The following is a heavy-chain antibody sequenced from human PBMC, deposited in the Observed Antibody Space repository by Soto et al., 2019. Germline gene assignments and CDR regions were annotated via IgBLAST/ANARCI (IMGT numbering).Heavy chain of an antibody. V-gene: IGHV4-39*01. Sequence: SETLSLTCTVSGGSISSSSYYWCWIRQPPGKGLEWIGSIYYSGSTYYNPSLKSRVTISVDTSKTQLSLKLSSVTAADTVVYYCASAPAPFFYYHTGVSGKRATVAVS. CDR3: ASAPAPFFYYHTGV. CDR2: IYYSGST. J-gene: IGHJ6*03. CDR1: GGSISSSSYY. D-gene: IGHD3-3*01.